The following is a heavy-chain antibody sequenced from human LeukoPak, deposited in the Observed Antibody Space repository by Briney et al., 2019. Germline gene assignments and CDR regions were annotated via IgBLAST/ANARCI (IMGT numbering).Heavy chain of an antibody. Sequence: GGSLGLSCAVSGFTFSRYSMNWVRQAPGKGLEWVSSISNIGTSIYYADSVKGRFTISRDNAKNSLYLQMDSLRAEDTAVYYCAPEDTAMVEHLDFDYWGRGTLVTVSS. CDR1: GFTFSRYS. CDR3: APEDTAMVEHLDFDY. D-gene: IGHD5-18*01. CDR2: ISNIGTSI. J-gene: IGHJ4*02. V-gene: IGHV3-21*01.